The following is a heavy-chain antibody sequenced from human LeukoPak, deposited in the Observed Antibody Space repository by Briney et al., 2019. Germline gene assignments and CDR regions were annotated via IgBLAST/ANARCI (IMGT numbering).Heavy chain of an antibody. CDR1: GGSISSYY. V-gene: IGHV4-4*07. Sequence: SETLSLTCTVSGGSISSYYWSWIRQPAGKGLEWIGRIYTSGSTNYNPSLRSRVTMSVDTSKNQFSLKLSSVTAADTAVYYCARESIGVAARPFDYWGQGTLVTVSS. J-gene: IGHJ4*02. D-gene: IGHD6-6*01. CDR2: IYTSGST. CDR3: ARESIGVAARPFDY.